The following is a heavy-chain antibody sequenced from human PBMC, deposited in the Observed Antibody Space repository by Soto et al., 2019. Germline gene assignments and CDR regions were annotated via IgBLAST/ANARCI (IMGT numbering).Heavy chain of an antibody. CDR1: GYTFTTYG. V-gene: IGHV1-18*01. D-gene: IGHD4-17*01. CDR3: ARGRTTVTTQRYFDL. CDR2: ISAYNGDT. J-gene: IGHJ2*01. Sequence: QVQLVQSGAEVKKPGASVKVSCKASGYTFTTYGINWVRQAPGQGLEWMGWISAYNGDTNYAQNFQGRVTMTTDTSTSTAYVELMSRTSDDTAVYYCARGRTTVTTQRYFDLWGRGTLVTVSS.